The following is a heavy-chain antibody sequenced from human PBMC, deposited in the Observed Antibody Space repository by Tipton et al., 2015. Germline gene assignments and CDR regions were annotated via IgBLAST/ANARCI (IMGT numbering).Heavy chain of an antibody. J-gene: IGHJ2*01. Sequence: TLSLTCSVPGASIRGLYYYWNWIRQSPGKGMEWLGLIYASGRTDYSPALQSRVTISLDTSENQFSLRLTSLTAADTAVYYCARDRYYHSRGMDYWYFDLWGRGTLVTVSS. CDR1: GASIRGLYYY. V-gene: IGHV4-61*02. CDR2: IYASGRT. D-gene: IGHD3-22*01. CDR3: ARDRYYHSRGMDYWYFDL.